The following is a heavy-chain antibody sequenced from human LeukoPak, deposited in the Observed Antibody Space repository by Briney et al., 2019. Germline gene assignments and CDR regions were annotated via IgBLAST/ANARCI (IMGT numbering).Heavy chain of an antibody. Sequence: GGSLRLSCAASGFTVSSYAMSWVRQAPGKGLEWVSAISGSGGSTYYADYMKGRFTIYRDNSKNTLYLQMNSLRAEDTAVYYCATYTYYDLLTGYWEDAFDIWGQGTMVTVSS. CDR2: ISGSGGST. J-gene: IGHJ3*02. CDR1: GFTVSSYA. D-gene: IGHD3-9*01. CDR3: ATYTYYDLLTGYWEDAFDI. V-gene: IGHV3-23*01.